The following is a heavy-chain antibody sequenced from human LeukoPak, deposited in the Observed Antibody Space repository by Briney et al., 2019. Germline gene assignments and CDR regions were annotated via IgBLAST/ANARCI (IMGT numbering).Heavy chain of an antibody. J-gene: IGHJ4*02. CDR3: ARLGDYGAYYFDY. CDR2: IYYSGST. Sequence: SETLSLTCTVSGGSISSSSYYWSWIRQPPGKGLEWIGSIYYSGSTYYNPSLKSRVTISVDTSKNQFSLKLSSVTAADTAVYYCARLGDYGAYYFDYWGQGTLVTVSS. CDR1: GGSISSSSYY. V-gene: IGHV4-39*01. D-gene: IGHD4-17*01.